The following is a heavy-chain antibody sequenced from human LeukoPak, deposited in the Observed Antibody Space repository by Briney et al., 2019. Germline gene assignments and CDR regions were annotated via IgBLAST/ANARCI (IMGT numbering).Heavy chain of an antibody. CDR2: IYSGGST. CDR3: ASGSGSYRTPYYYMDV. V-gene: IGHV3-53*01. J-gene: IGHJ6*03. CDR1: GFTVSSNY. D-gene: IGHD3-10*01. Sequence: GGSLRLSCVASGFTVSSNYMSWVRQAPGKGLEWVSVIYSGGSTYYADSVKGRFTISRDDSKNTLYLQMNSLRAEDTAVYYCASGSGSYRTPYYYMDVWGTGTTVTVSS.